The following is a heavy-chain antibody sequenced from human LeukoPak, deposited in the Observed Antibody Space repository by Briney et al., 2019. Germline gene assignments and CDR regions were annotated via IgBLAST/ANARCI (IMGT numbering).Heavy chain of an antibody. CDR2: SIPILGIA. CDR1: GGTFSSYA. D-gene: IGHD5-12*01. CDR3: ARDPVSGLRSPGYFDY. Sequence: GSSVKVSCKASGGTFSSYAISWVRRAPGQGLEWMGSSIPILGIANYAQKFQGRVTITADKSTSTAYMELSSLRSEDTAVYYCARDPVSGLRSPGYFDYWGQGTLVTVSS. V-gene: IGHV1-69*04. J-gene: IGHJ4*02.